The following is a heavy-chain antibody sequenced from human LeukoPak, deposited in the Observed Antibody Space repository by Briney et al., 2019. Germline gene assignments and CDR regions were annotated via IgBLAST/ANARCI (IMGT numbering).Heavy chain of an antibody. D-gene: IGHD6-13*01. CDR2: ISWDSGNT. CDR3: AKGPGAAVGKRYIQH. V-gene: IGHV3-43D*03. CDR1: GFTFNDYA. Sequence: QTGGSLRLSCAASGFTFNDYAMHWVRHAPGKGLEWVSLISWDSGNTYYADSVKGRFTISRDNSKNSLSLQMNSLRAEDTALYYCAKGPGAAVGKRYIQHWGQGTLVTVSS. J-gene: IGHJ1*01.